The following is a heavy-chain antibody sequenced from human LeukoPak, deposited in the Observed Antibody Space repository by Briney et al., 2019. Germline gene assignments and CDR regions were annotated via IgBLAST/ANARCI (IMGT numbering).Heavy chain of an antibody. CDR3: AGRRANTCNFCFVY. CDR1: GFTVTSNF. D-gene: IGHD1-1*01. CDR2: IYDRGDT. J-gene: IGHJ4*02. V-gene: IGHV3-66*02. Sequence: LAGGSLRLSCAVSGFTVTSNFMSWVRQAPGKGLEWVSVIYDRGDTYYADSVKGRSTVSRDTSKNTLYLQLNNLGAEDTAVYYCAGRRANTCNFCFVYWGQGTLVTVSS.